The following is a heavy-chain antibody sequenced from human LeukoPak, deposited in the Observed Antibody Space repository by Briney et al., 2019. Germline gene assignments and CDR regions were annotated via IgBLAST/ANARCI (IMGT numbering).Heavy chain of an antibody. D-gene: IGHD1-26*01. J-gene: IGHJ3*02. Sequence: ASVKVSCKASGYTFTSYDINWVRQATGQGLEWMGWMNPNSGNTGYAQKFQGRVTMTRNTSISTAYMELSSLRSEDTAVYYCARVWGSYGGLFTPFDAFDIWGQGTMVIVSS. CDR2: MNPNSGNT. CDR1: GYTFTSYD. CDR3: ARVWGSYGGLFTPFDAFDI. V-gene: IGHV1-8*01.